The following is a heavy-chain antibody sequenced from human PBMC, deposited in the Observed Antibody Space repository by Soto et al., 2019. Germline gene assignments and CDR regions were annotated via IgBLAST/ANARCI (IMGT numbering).Heavy chain of an antibody. CDR3: AKGTRWGYYYMEV. J-gene: IGHJ6*03. V-gene: IGHV3-30*18. CDR1: GFTFSSYG. D-gene: IGHD4-17*01. Sequence: GGSLRLSCAASGFTFSSYGMHWVRQAPGKGLEWVAVISYDGSNKYYADSVKGRFTISRDNSKNTLYLQMNSLRAEDTAVYYCAKGTRWGYYYMEVWGKGTTVTVSS. CDR2: ISYDGSNK.